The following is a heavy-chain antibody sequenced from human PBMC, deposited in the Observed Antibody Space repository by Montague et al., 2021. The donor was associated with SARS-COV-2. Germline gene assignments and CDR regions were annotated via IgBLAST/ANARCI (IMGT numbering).Heavy chain of an antibody. CDR1: GGSFSRYY. J-gene: IGHJ6*03. V-gene: IGHV4-34*01. CDR2: ISQSGNT. Sequence: SETLSLTCAVSGGSFSRYYWSWIRQPPGKGLEWIGEISQSGNTKYNSSLQCRVPISLDTSRTQFSLKVSLVTAAATAIYYCSRLGDGILPSPILWLRPYYSFYYMDVWGKGTTVTVSS. CDR3: SRLGDGILPSPILWLRPYYSFYYMDV. D-gene: IGHD2-2*02.